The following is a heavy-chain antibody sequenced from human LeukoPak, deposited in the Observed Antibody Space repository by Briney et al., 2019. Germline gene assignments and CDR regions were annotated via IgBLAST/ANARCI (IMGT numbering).Heavy chain of an antibody. CDR2: IYSGDCDT. Sequence: GESLKISCKGSGYSLTSYWIGWVRQLPGKGLEWRVIIYSGDCDTRYSPSFQGQVTISADKSISTAYLQWSSLKASDTAMYYCARLVLTGYYFDYWGQGTLVTVSS. V-gene: IGHV5-51*01. CDR3: ARLVLTGYYFDY. CDR1: GYSLTSYW. D-gene: IGHD3-9*01. J-gene: IGHJ4*02.